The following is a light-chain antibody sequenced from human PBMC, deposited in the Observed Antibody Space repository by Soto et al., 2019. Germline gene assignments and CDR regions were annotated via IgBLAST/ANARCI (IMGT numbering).Light chain of an antibody. V-gene: IGKV3-20*01. CDR2: GVS. Sequence: EIVLTQSPGTLSLSPGERATLTCRASQSIRSNYLAWYQQKPGQAPRLLIYGVSSRATGIPDRFSGSGSGTDFIFTITRLEPEDSAVYYCQPYGGSPPCTFGQGTNLEIK. J-gene: IGKJ2*02. CDR3: QPYGGSPPCT. CDR1: QSIRSNY.